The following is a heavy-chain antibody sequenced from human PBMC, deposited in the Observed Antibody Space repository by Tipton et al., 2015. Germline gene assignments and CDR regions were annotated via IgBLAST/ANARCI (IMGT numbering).Heavy chain of an antibody. D-gene: IGHD3-22*01. V-gene: IGHV4-39*01. CDR3: ARHKASDFYDTSAYWPPPGEFDC. CDR1: AGSISTSSYY. J-gene: IGHJ4*02. CDR2: IYYSGST. Sequence: TLSLTCTVSAGSISTSSYYWAWTRQSPGKGLEWIGSIYYSGSTYYNPSLKSRVTISVGTISVDTSNYQFSLKLTSVTAADTAVYYCARHKASDFYDTSAYWPPPGEFDCWGQGTLVTVSS.